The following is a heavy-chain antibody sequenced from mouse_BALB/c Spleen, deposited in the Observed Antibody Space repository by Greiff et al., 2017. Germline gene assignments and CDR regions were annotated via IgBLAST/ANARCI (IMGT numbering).Heavy chain of an antibody. Sequence: VQLKQSGPELVKPGASVKMSCKASGYIFTSYVMHWVKQKPGQGLEWIGYINPYNDGTKYNEKFKGKATLTSDKSSSTAYMELSSLTSEDSAVYYCARDYGSSYLDYWGQGTTLTVSS. J-gene: IGHJ2*01. CDR1: GYIFTSYV. CDR2: INPYNDGT. CDR3: ARDYGSSYLDY. V-gene: IGHV1-14*01. D-gene: IGHD1-1*01.